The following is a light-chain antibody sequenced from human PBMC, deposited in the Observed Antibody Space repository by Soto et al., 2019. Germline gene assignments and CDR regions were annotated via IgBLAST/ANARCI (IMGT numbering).Light chain of an antibody. CDR1: SSNVGGFNY. J-gene: IGLJ1*01. CDR3: SSYTTSSSYV. V-gene: IGLV2-14*01. Sequence: QSALTQPASVSGSRGQSITISCTGTSSNVGGFNYVSWYQQHPGKAPKLLIFDVYSRPSGISNRFSGSKPGNTASLTISGLQAEDEADYYCSSYTTSSSYVSGAGTKATVL. CDR2: DVY.